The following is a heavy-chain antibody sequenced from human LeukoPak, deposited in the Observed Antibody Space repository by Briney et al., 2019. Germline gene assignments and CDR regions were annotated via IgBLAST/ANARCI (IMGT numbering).Heavy chain of an antibody. CDR1: GFTVSSNY. CDR2: IYCGGST. CDR3: ARDVREQQRANYYYYYMDV. D-gene: IGHD6-25*01. V-gene: IGHV3-66*02. Sequence: PGGSLRLSCAASGFTVSSNYMNWVRQAPGKGMGLVSVIYCGGSTYHPDPAEPRFTNSRDHSNNPLYLQMNGLRGEDTAVYYLARDVREQQRANYYYYYMDVWGKGTTVTVSS. J-gene: IGHJ6*03.